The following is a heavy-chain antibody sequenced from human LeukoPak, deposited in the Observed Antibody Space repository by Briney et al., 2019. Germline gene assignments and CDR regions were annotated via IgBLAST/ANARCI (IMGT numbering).Heavy chain of an antibody. Sequence: GASVKVSCKASGFTFTSSAMQWVRQARGQRLEWIGWIVVGSGSTNYAQKFQERVTITRDMSTSTAYMELSSLRSEDTAVYYCAADLGGGELSWGQGTLVTVSS. CDR2: IVVGSGST. D-gene: IGHD3-16*01. CDR1: GFTFTSSA. V-gene: IGHV1-58*02. CDR3: AADLGGGELS. J-gene: IGHJ5*02.